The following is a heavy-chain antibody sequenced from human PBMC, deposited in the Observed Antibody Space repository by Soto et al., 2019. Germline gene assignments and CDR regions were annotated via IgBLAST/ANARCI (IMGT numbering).Heavy chain of an antibody. Sequence: QLQLQESGPGLVKPSETLSLTCTVSGGSISSSSYYWGWIRQPPGKGLEWIGSIYYSGSTYYNPSLKRRVTISVDTSTNQFSLKLSSVTAADTAVYYCARRGTTFRFDYWGQGTLVTVSS. V-gene: IGHV4-39*01. J-gene: IGHJ4*02. CDR1: GGSISSSSYY. CDR3: ARRGTTFRFDY. D-gene: IGHD3-10*02. CDR2: IYYSGST.